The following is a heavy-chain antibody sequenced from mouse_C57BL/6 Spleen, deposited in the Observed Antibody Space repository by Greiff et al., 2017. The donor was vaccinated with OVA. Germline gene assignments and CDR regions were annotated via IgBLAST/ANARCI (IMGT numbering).Heavy chain of an antibody. CDR3: ARVGYGNYRYFDY. V-gene: IGHV1-61*01. Sequence: QVQLQQPGAELVRPGSSVKLSCKASGYTFTSYWMDWVKQRPGQGLEWIGNIYPSDSETHYNQKFKDKATLTVDKSSSTAYMQLSSLTSEDSAVYYCARVGYGNYRYFDYWGQGTTLTVSS. J-gene: IGHJ2*01. CDR1: GYTFTSYW. CDR2: IYPSDSET. D-gene: IGHD2-1*01.